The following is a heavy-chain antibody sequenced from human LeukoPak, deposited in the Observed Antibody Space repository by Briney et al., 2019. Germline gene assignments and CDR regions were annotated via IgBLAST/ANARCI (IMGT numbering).Heavy chain of an antibody. J-gene: IGHJ5*02. V-gene: IGHV3-53*01. Sequence: GGSLRLSCAASGFTFRNYVIHWVRQAPGKGLEWVSAIHTSGDTCYADSVKGRFTISRDTSKNTLYLQINSLRVEDTAVYYCIVFGDSNHWGQGTLVTVSS. CDR3: IVFGDSNH. CDR1: GFTFRNYV. CDR2: IHTSGDT. D-gene: IGHD4-17*01.